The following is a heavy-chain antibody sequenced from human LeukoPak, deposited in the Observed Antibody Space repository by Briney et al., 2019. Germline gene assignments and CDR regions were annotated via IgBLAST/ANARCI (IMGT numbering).Heavy chain of an antibody. CDR1: GFTFSSFS. Sequence: GGSLRLSCTASGFTFSSFSMNWVRQSPGKGLEWISSFSNHNAIFYADSVKGRFTISRDNARNSLYLQMFSLKVEDTAVYYCAREQTRGGDLDYRGQGAQITVSS. V-gene: IGHV3-69-1*01. D-gene: IGHD2-21*02. CDR2: FSNHNAI. J-gene: IGHJ4*02. CDR3: AREQTRGGDLDY.